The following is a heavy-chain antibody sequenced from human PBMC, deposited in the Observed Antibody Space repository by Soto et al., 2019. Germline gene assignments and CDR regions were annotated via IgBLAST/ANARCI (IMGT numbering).Heavy chain of an antibody. D-gene: IGHD4-17*01. CDR1: GGSISSGDYY. CDR2: IYYGGST. V-gene: IGHV4-30-4*01. Sequence: HVHLQESGPGLVKPSQTLSLTCTVSGGSISSGDYYWSWIRQPPGKGLERIGYIYYGGSTYYNPYLKSRFNISVDTSKNQFALKLSSVTAADTAVYYCARDGGYGRWYGMDVWGQGSTITVSS. J-gene: IGHJ6*02. CDR3: ARDGGYGRWYGMDV.